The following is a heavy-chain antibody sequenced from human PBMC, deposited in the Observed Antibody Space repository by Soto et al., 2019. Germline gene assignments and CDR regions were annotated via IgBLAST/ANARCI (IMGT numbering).Heavy chain of an antibody. CDR1: GGSFSGYQ. D-gene: IGHD3-10*01. V-gene: IGHV4-34*01. CDR3: ARGLILWFGELSRRGGYYYYMDV. J-gene: IGHJ6*03. Sequence: QVQLQQWGAGLLKPSETLSLTCAVYGGSFSGYQWSWIRQTPGKGLESIGEINDSGNINYKPSLKSRVTILIDTPKKQISLKLSSVTAADTAVYYCARGLILWFGELSRRGGYYYYMDVWGKGTTVTVSS. CDR2: INDSGNI.